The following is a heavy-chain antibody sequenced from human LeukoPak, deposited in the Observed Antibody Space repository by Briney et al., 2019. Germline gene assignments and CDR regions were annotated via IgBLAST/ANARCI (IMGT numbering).Heavy chain of an antibody. Sequence: GGSLRLSCAASGFTFDDYGMSWVRQAPGKGLEWVSGINWNGGSTGYADSVKGRFTISRDNAKNSLYLQMNSLRAEDTAVYYCARGVPKTSYYYYYMDVWGKGTTVTVSS. CDR1: GFTFDDYG. J-gene: IGHJ6*03. V-gene: IGHV3-20*04. CDR3: ARGVPKTSYYYYYMDV. CDR2: INWNGGST. D-gene: IGHD4-11*01.